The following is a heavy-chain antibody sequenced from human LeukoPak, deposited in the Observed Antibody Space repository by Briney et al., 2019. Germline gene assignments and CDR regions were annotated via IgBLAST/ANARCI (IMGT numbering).Heavy chain of an antibody. J-gene: IGHJ4*02. V-gene: IGHV1-18*01. CDR1: GYTFISYG. Sequence: GASVKVSCKASGYTFISYGLSWVRQAPGRGLEWVGWISAYTGNTNYAQKFQGRVTMTTDTSTSTAYMDLRSLRSDDTAVYYCARDGVSGTYAVGWGQGTLVSVSS. CDR2: ISAYTGNT. CDR3: ARDGVSGTYAVG. D-gene: IGHD3-10*01.